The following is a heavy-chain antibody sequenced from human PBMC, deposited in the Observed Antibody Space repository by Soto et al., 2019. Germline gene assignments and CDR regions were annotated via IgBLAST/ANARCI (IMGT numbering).Heavy chain of an antibody. CDR1: GYSFTSNW. CDR3: ARHQRDDTSRKIDC. Sequence: GESLKISCQGSGYSFTSNWIGWVRQMPGKGLEWMGIINPADSDIKYSPSFQGQVTISVDKSIGTAYLQWSSLKASGTAMYYCARHQRDDTSRKIDCWGQGTLVTVSS. CDR2: INPADSDI. J-gene: IGHJ4*02. V-gene: IGHV5-51*01. D-gene: IGHD3-22*01.